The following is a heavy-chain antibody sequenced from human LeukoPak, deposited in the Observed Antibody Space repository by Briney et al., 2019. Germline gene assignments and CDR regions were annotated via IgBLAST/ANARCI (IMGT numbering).Heavy chain of an antibody. J-gene: IGHJ6*02. D-gene: IGHD5-18*01. CDR2: MNPNSGNT. Sequence: GASVKVSCKASGYTFTSYDINWVRQATGQGLEWMGWMNPNSGNTGYAQKFQGRVTMPRNTSISTAYMELSSLRSEDTAVYYCARVDTAMAYYYYGMDVWGQGTTVTVSS. CDR3: ARVDTAMAYYYYGMDV. CDR1: GYTFTSYD. V-gene: IGHV1-8*01.